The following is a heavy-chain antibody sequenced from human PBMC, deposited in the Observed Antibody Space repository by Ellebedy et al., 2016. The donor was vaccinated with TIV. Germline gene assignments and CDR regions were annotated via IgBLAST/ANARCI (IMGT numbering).Heavy chain of an antibody. Sequence: SETLSLTXAVYGGSFSGYYWSWIRQPPGKGLEWIGEINHSGSTNYNPSLKSRVTISVDTSKNQFSLKLSSVTAADTAVYYCARGPAKQWLVRAARYFDYWGQGTLVTVSS. CDR1: GGSFSGYY. D-gene: IGHD6-19*01. CDR3: ARGPAKQWLVRAARYFDY. V-gene: IGHV4-34*01. J-gene: IGHJ4*02. CDR2: INHSGST.